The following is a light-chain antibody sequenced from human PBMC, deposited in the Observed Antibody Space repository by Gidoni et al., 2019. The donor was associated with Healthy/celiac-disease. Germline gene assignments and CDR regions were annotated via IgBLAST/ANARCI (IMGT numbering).Light chain of an antibody. CDR1: QSVSSY. J-gene: IGKJ4*01. CDR3: QQRSNWPPSVT. Sequence: EIVLTQSPATLSLSPRERATLSCRASQSVSSYLAWYQQKPGQAPRLPIYDASNRATGIPARFSGSGSGTDFTLTISSLEPEDFAVYYCQQRSNWPPSVTFGGGTKVEIK. CDR2: DAS. V-gene: IGKV3-11*01.